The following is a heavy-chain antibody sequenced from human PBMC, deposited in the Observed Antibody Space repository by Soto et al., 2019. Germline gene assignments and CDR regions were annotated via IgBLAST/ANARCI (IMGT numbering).Heavy chain of an antibody. CDR1: GYTFTSYY. Sequence: EASVKVSCKASGYTFTSYYMHWVRQAPGQGLEWMGIINPSGGSTSYAQKFQGRVTMTRDTSTSTVYMELSSLRSEDTAVYYCARDPGTTWGYYYYGMDVWGQGTTVTVSS. D-gene: IGHD1-7*01. J-gene: IGHJ6*02. CDR3: ARDPGTTWGYYYYGMDV. CDR2: INPSGGST. V-gene: IGHV1-46*01.